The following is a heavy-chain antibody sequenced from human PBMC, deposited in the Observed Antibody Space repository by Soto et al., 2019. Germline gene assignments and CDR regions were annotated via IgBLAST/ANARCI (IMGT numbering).Heavy chain of an antibody. D-gene: IGHD6-13*01. CDR3: ARGAYSSSSFYYYYYMDV. CDR2: IYYSGST. J-gene: IGHJ6*03. Sequence: QVQLQESGPGLVKPSETLSLTCTVSGGSISSYYWSWIRQPPGKGLEWIGYIYYSGSTNYNPSLKSRVTISVDTSKNQFSLNLSSVTAADTAVYYCARGAYSSSSFYYYYYMDVWGKGTTVTVSS. CDR1: GGSISSYY. V-gene: IGHV4-59*01.